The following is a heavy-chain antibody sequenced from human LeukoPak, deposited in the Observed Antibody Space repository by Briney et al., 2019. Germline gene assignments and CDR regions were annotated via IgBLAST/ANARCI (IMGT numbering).Heavy chain of an antibody. Sequence: GGSLRLSCAASGFTFSTYSMHWVRQVPGKGLGWVSYISSSSSTIYYGESVKGRFTISRDNANISLFLQMNSLRDEDTAVYFCARDTFSRLDSWGQGTLVTVSS. J-gene: IGHJ4*02. CDR2: ISSSSSTI. CDR1: GFTFSTYS. D-gene: IGHD2/OR15-2a*01. V-gene: IGHV3-48*02. CDR3: ARDTFSRLDS.